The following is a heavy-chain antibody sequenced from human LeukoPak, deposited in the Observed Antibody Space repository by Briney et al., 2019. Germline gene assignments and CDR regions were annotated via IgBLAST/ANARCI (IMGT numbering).Heavy chain of an antibody. CDR3: ARSLWFGELRIGWFDP. CDR1: GVSISSYY. Sequence: SETLSLTCTVSGVSISSYYWSWIRQPPGKGLEWIGSIYYSGSTNYNPSLKSRVTISVDTSKNQFSLKLSSVTAADTAVYYCARSLWFGELRIGWFDPWGQGTLVTVSS. V-gene: IGHV4-59*01. CDR2: IYYSGST. D-gene: IGHD3-10*01. J-gene: IGHJ5*02.